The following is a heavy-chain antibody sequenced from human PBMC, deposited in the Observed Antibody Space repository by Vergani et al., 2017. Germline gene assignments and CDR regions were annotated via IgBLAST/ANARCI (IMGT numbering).Heavy chain of an antibody. CDR3: ASRISVGESLSDF. D-gene: IGHD3-10*01. CDR1: GFAVSENY. CDR2: IYPSGET. Sequence: EVQVVESGGGLVQPGGSLRLSCAVSGFAVSENYIKWVRQAPGKGLEWVSIIYPSGETFFTDSVKGRFTLSRDNSKNMVYLEMNTLRPDDSSLYYCASRISVGESLSDFWGRGTLVTVAS. V-gene: IGHV3-66*02. J-gene: IGHJ4*02.